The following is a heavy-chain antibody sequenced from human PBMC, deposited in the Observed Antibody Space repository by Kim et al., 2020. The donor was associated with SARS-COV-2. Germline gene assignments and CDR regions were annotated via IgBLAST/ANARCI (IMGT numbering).Heavy chain of an antibody. CDR3: ARELVYYGSGSYYPYFDY. V-gene: IGHV4-34*01. D-gene: IGHD3-10*01. J-gene: IGHJ4*02. Sequence: KSRVTISVDTSKNQFSLKLSSVTAADTAVYYCARELVYYGSGSYYPYFDYWGQGTLVTVSS.